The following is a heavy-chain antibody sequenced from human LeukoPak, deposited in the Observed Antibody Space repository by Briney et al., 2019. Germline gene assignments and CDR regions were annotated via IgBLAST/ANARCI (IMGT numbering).Heavy chain of an antibody. CDR2: INSDGSST. CDR3: ARAVVVVAGRGAFDI. J-gene: IGHJ3*02. V-gene: IGHV3-74*01. Sequence: GGSLRLSCAASGFTFSSYWMHWVRQASGKGLVWVSRINSDGSSTSYADSVKGRFTISRDNAKNTLYLQMNSLRAEDTAVYYCARAVVVVAGRGAFDIWGQGTMVTVSS. CDR1: GFTFSSYW. D-gene: IGHD2-21*01.